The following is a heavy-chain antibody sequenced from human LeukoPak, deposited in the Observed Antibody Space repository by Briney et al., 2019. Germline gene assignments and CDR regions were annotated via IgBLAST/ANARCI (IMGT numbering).Heavy chain of an antibody. CDR1: GYTFTSYG. CDR2: ISAYNGNT. D-gene: IGHD5-18*01. Sequence: GASVKVSCKASGYTFTSYGISWVRQAPGQGLEWMGWISAYNGNTNYAQKLQGRVTMTTDTSTSTAYMELRSLRSDDTAVYYCARDHGRGYSPRRNFDYWGQGTLVTVSS. CDR3: ARDHGRGYSPRRNFDY. V-gene: IGHV1-18*01. J-gene: IGHJ4*02.